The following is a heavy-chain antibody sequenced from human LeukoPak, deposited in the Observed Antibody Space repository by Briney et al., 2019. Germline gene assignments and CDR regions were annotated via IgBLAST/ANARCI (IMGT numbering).Heavy chain of an antibody. V-gene: IGHV1-2*02. CDR1: GYTFTSYD. J-gene: IGHJ4*02. CDR3: ARVSKGYCGGYCYSDY. CDR2: INPNSGGT. Sequence: ASVKVSCKASGYTFTSYDINWVRQATGQGLEWMGWINPNSGGTNYAQKFQGRVTMTRDTSITTAYMDLSGLRSDDTALYYCARVSKGYCGGYCYSDYWGQGTLVTVSS. D-gene: IGHD2-21*02.